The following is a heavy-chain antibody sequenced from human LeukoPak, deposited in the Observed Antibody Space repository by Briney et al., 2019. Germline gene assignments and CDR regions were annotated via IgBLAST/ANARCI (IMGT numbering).Heavy chain of an antibody. D-gene: IGHD1-1*01. CDR2: IYHSGST. J-gene: IGHJ2*01. V-gene: IGHV4-4*02. Sequence: SETLSLTCAISGGSISSSNWWSWVRQPPGKGLEWIGEIYHSGSTNYNPSLKSRVTISVDKSKNQFSLKLSSVTAADTAVYYCARDRLERGYFDLWGRGTLVTVSS. CDR1: GGSISSSNW. CDR3: ARDRLERGYFDL.